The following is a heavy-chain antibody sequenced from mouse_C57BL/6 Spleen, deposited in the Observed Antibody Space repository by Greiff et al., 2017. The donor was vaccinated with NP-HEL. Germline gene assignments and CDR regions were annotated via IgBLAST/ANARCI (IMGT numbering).Heavy chain of an antibody. CDR3: ARYSVSMDYYAMDY. D-gene: IGHD2-10*02. CDR2: IRNKANGYTT. CDR1: GFTFTDYY. Sequence: EVHLVESGGGLVQPGGSLSLSCAASGFTFTDYYMSWVRQPPGKALEWLGFIRNKANGYTTEYSASVTGRFTISRDNSQSILYLQMNALRAEDSATYYCARYSVSMDYYAMDYWGQGTSVTVSS. V-gene: IGHV7-3*01. J-gene: IGHJ4*01.